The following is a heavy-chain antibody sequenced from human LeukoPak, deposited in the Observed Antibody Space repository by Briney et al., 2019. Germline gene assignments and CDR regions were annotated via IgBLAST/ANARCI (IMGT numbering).Heavy chain of an antibody. CDR3: ARDSPPAYCSSGSCYFDS. V-gene: IGHV4-61*02. J-gene: IGHJ4*02. D-gene: IGHD2-15*01. Sequence: SETLSLTCTVSGSSISSKSYYWSWIRQPAGKGLEWIGRIYTSGSTDYNPSLKSRVTISRDTSKNEFSLILSSLTAADTAVYYCARDSPPAYCSSGSCYFDSWGQGTLVTVSS. CDR2: IYTSGST. CDR1: GSSISSKSYY.